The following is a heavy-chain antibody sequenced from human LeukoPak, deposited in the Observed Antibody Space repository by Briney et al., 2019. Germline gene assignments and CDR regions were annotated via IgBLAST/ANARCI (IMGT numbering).Heavy chain of an antibody. CDR3: ARDITGTSFDY. D-gene: IGHD1-7*01. Sequence: GGSLRLSCAASGFTFSSYWMSWVRQAPGKGLEWVANIKQDGSEKYYVDSVKGRFTISRDNAKNSLYLQMNSPRAEDTAVYYRARDITGTSFDYWGQGTLVTVSS. CDR1: GFTFSSYW. V-gene: IGHV3-7*01. CDR2: IKQDGSEK. J-gene: IGHJ4*02.